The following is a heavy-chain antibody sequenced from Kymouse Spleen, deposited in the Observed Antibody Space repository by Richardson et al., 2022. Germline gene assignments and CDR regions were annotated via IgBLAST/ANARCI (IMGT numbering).Heavy chain of an antibody. CDR3: ARVAARPDYYYYGMDV. CDR1: GFTFSSYG. D-gene: IGHD6-6*01. J-gene: IGHJ6*02. CDR2: IWYDGSNK. Sequence: QVQLVESGGGVVQPGRSLRLSCAASGFTFSSYGMHWVRQAPGKGLEWVAVIWYDGSNKYYADSVKGRFTISRDNSKNTLYLQMNSLRAEDTAVYYCARVAARPDYYYYGMDVWGQGTTVTVSS. V-gene: IGHV3-33*01.